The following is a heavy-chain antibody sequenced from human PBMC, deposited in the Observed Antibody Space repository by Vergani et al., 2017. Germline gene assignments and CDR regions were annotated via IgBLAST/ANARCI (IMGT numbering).Heavy chain of an antibody. CDR2: IYYSGST. J-gene: IGHJ4*02. CDR3: ARESAVAGNGVLSDY. D-gene: IGHD6-19*01. CDR1: NDSVSNTFYY. Sequence: QVQLQESGPGLVKPSETLSLTCTVSNDSVSNTFYYWGWIRQTPGKGLEWIGSIYYSGSTYYNPSLKSRVTISVDTSKNQFSLKLSSVTAADTAVYYCARESAVAGNGVLSDYWGQGTLVTVSS. V-gene: IGHV4-39*07.